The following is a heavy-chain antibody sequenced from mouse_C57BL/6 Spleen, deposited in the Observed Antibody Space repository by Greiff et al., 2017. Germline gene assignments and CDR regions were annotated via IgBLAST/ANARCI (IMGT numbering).Heavy chain of an antibody. CDR2: ISNGGGST. J-gene: IGHJ3*01. Sequence: EVKLMESGGGLVQPGGSLKLSCAASGFTFSDYYMYWVRQTPEKRLEWVAYISNGGGSTYYPDTVKGRFTISRDNAKNTLYLQMSRLKSEDTAMYYCARDYSNYLFAYWGQGTLVTVSA. D-gene: IGHD2-5*01. CDR1: GFTFSDYY. CDR3: ARDYSNYLFAY. V-gene: IGHV5-12*01.